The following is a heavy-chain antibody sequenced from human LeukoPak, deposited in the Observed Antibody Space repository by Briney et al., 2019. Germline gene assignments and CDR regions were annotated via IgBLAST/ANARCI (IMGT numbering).Heavy chain of an antibody. V-gene: IGHV3-30*04. D-gene: IGHD2-21*01. Sequence: GGCLRLSCAASGFTFSSYAMHWVRQAPGKGLEWVAFIRYDGSNKYYADSVKGRFTISRDNSKNTLYLQMNSLRAEDTAVYYCAREVVVTWYGWFDPWGQGTLVTVSS. CDR2: IRYDGSNK. CDR1: GFTFSSYA. J-gene: IGHJ5*02. CDR3: AREVVVTWYGWFDP.